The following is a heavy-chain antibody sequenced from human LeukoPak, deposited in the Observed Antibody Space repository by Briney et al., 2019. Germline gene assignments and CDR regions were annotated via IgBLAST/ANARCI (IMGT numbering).Heavy chain of an antibody. Sequence: SETLSLTCTVSGDSISSSHYYWGWIRQPPGKGLEWIGSISYTGATYDNPSLKSRIAISLDTSKNQFSLKPSSVTAADTAVFYCARTYDFWRGYHIDYWGQGTLVTVSS. V-gene: IGHV4-39*07. J-gene: IGHJ4*02. D-gene: IGHD3-3*01. CDR2: ISYTGAT. CDR3: ARTYDFWRGYHIDY. CDR1: GDSISSSHYY.